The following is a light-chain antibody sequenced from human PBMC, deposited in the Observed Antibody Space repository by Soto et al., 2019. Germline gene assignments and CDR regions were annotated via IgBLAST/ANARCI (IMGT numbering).Light chain of an antibody. V-gene: IGLV2-8*01. CDR3: TSYAGSNNRYV. CDR2: EVI. J-gene: IGLJ1*01. Sequence: QSALTQPPSASGSLGQSVTLSCTGTSSDVGGYNYVSWYQQHPGKAPKLMIYEVIKRPSGVPDRFSGSRSGNTASLTVSGLQAEDEADYYCTSYAGSNNRYVFGSGTKVTVL. CDR1: SSDVGGYNY.